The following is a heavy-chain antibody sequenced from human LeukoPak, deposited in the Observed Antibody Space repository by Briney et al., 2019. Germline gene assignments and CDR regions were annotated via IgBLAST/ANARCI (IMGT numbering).Heavy chain of an antibody. CDR2: ISISSSYI. V-gene: IGHV3-21*01. CDR1: GFTFSSYS. CDR3: ARAYYYGSGSPSNEGYYYGMDV. D-gene: IGHD3-10*01. J-gene: IGHJ6*02. Sequence: GGSLRLSCAASGFTFSSYSMNWVRQAPGKRLEWVSSISISSSYIYYADSVKGRFTISRDNAKNSLYLQMNSLRAEDTAVYYCARAYYYGSGSPSNEGYYYGMDVWGQGTTVTVSS.